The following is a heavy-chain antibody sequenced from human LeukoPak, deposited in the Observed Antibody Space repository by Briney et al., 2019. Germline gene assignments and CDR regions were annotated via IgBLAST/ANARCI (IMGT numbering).Heavy chain of an antibody. J-gene: IGHJ5*02. Sequence: PGRSLRLSCAASGFTFTSYAMHWVRQAPGQRLEWMGWINAGNGNTKYSQKFQGRVTITRDTSASTAYMELSSLRSEDTAVYYCARDRIGRPYCSGGTPCPRWFDPWGQGTLVTVSS. CDR3: ARDRIGRPYCSGGTPCPRWFDP. D-gene: IGHD2-15*01. CDR1: GFTFTSYA. CDR2: INAGNGNT. V-gene: IGHV1-3*01.